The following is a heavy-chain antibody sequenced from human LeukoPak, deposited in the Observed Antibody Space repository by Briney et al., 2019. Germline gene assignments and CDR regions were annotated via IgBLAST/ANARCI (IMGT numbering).Heavy chain of an antibody. D-gene: IGHD3-10*01. Sequence: SETLSLTCAVYGGSLSGYYWSWIRQPPGKGLEWIGEINHSGSTNYNPSLKSRVTISVDTSKNQFSLKLSSVTAADTAVYYCARGRYYYGSGSYYPKGFDYWGQGTLVTVSS. V-gene: IGHV4-34*01. CDR3: ARGRYYYGSGSYYPKGFDY. CDR2: INHSGST. J-gene: IGHJ4*02. CDR1: GGSLSGYY.